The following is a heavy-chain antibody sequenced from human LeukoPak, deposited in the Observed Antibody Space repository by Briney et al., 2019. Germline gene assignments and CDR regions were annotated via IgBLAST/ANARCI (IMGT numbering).Heavy chain of an antibody. V-gene: IGHV4-59*01. CDR1: GGSFSGYY. D-gene: IGHD2-15*01. CDR2: IYYSGST. Sequence: SETLSLTCAVYGGSFSGYYWSWIRQPPGKGLEWIGYIYYSGSTNYNPSLKSRVTISVDTSKNQFSLKLSSVTAADTAVYYCARGSGYCSGSSCRVMGYFDYWGQGTLVTVSS. J-gene: IGHJ4*02. CDR3: ARGSGYCSGSSCRVMGYFDY.